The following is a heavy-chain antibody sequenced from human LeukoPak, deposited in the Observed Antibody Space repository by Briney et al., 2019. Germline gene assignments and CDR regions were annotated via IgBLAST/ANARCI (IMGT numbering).Heavy chain of an antibody. D-gene: IGHD5-24*01. Sequence: ASLKISCKASGYTFTDYYIHWVRQAPGQGLEWMGWINPITGRTNYAEKFQGRVTVTRDTSISTVYMEVSSLRPDDTALYYCARDRGLPAGNYFFGYWGQGTLVTVSS. CDR1: GYTFTDYY. CDR2: INPITGRT. V-gene: IGHV1-2*02. CDR3: ARDRGLPAGNYFFGY. J-gene: IGHJ4*02.